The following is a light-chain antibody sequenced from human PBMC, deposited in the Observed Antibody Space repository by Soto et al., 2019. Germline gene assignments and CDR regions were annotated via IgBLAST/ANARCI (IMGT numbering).Light chain of an antibody. CDR1: QSGSSSY. Sequence: EIVLTQSPDTLSLSPGERATLSCRASQSGSSSYLAWYQQRPGQPPRLLIYGVFTRADDIPDRLSGSGSGTEFTLTISSLQPEDFAVYYCQHYGYPQWTFGQGTKVEI. CDR2: GVF. V-gene: IGKV3-20*01. J-gene: IGKJ1*01. CDR3: QHYGYPQWT.